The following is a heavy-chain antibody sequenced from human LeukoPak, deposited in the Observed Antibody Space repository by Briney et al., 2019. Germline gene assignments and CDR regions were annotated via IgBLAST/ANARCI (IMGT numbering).Heavy chain of an antibody. CDR1: GYTFTGYY. CDR3: ARVYYGGNSPLFDY. V-gene: IGHV1-2*02. J-gene: IGHJ4*02. CDR2: INPNSGGT. Sequence: GASVKVSCKASGYTFTGYYMHWVRQAPGQGLEWMGWINPNSGGTNYAQKFQGRVTMTRDTSISTAYMELSRLRSDDTAVYYCARVYYGGNSPLFDYWGQGTLVTVSS. D-gene: IGHD4-23*01.